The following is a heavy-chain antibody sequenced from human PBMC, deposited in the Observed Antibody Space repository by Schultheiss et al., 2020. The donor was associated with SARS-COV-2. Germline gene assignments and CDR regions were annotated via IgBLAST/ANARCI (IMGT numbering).Heavy chain of an antibody. CDR2: IIPIFGTA. J-gene: IGHJ5*02. CDR1: GYTFNSYG. D-gene: IGHD6-13*01. Sequence: SVKVSCKASGYTFNSYGISWVRQAPGQGLEWMGGIIPIFGTANYAQKFQGRVTITADESTSTAYMELTSLRSEDTAVYYCARLEFNSWSYNWFDPWGQGTLVTVSS. CDR3: ARLEFNSWSYNWFDP. V-gene: IGHV1-69*13.